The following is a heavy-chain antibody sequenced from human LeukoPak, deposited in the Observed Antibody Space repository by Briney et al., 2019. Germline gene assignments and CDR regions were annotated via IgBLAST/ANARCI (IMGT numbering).Heavy chain of an antibody. D-gene: IGHD2/OR15-2a*01. J-gene: IGHJ5*02. CDR1: GFTFDDYT. CDR2: ISGGSHDK. V-gene: IGHV3-21*06. Sequence: PGGSLRLSCAAPGFTFDDYTMHWVRQAPGKGLEWVSSISGGSHDKYYADSLKGRFTISRDNANSSLYLQMHSLRVDDTAVYYCGRVAQDTFSPWGQGTLVTVSS. CDR3: GRVAQDTFSP.